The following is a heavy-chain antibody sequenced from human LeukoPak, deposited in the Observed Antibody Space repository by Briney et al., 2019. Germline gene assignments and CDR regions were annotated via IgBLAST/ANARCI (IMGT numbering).Heavy chain of an antibody. D-gene: IGHD1-1*01. J-gene: IGHJ4*02. CDR2: ISGSGEST. V-gene: IGHV3-23*01. Sequence: PGGSLPVSCAASGFTFSSFAMSWVRQAPGKGLEWVSGISGSGESTYYVDSVKGRFTISRDNSKNTLYLQMNSLRAEDSAVYYCAKDLSNWNDMTTPDYWGEGTQVPLSS. CDR1: GFTFSSFA. CDR3: AKDLSNWNDMTTPDY.